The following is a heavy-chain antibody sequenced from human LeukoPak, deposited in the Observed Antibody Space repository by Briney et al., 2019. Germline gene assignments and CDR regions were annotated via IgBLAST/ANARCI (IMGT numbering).Heavy chain of an antibody. CDR1: GYTFTSYD. D-gene: IGHD6-19*01. CDR2: MNPSSGNT. J-gene: IGHJ3*02. CDR3: ARDMTSGWSAFDI. V-gene: IGHV1-8*01. Sequence: ASVKVSCKASGYTFTSYDINWVRQATGQGLEWMGWMNPSSGNTGYALKFQGRVTMTRNTSISTAYMELSSLRSEDTAVYYCARDMTSGWSAFDIWGQGTMVTVSS.